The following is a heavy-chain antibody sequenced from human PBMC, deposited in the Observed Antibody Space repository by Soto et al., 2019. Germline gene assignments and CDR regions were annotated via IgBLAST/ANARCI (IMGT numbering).Heavy chain of an antibody. CDR3: ARRYSDSRMDY. D-gene: IGHD3-9*01. Sequence: GESLKIFCQTSGYTFTTYWITWVRQVPGKGLEWMGRIDPSDSYTNYGPSFQGHVTISVDKSISTAYLQWSSLKASDTAMYYCARRYSDSRMDYWGRGTLVTVSS. CDR2: IDPSDSYT. J-gene: IGHJ4*02. CDR1: GYTFTTYW. V-gene: IGHV5-10-1*01.